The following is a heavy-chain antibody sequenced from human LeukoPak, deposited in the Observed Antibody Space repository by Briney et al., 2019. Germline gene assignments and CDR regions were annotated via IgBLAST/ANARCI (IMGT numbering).Heavy chain of an antibody. V-gene: IGHV4-4*02. CDR1: GGSISSSNW. J-gene: IGHJ4*02. CDR3: ARAYYDFWSGYRVALDY. D-gene: IGHD3-3*01. CDR2: IYHSGST. Sequence: SETLSLTCAVSGGSISSSNWWSWVRQPPGKGLEWIGEIYHSGSTNYNPSLKSRVTISVDKSKNQFSLKLSSVTAADTAVYYCARAYYDFWSGYRVALDYWGQGTLVTVSS.